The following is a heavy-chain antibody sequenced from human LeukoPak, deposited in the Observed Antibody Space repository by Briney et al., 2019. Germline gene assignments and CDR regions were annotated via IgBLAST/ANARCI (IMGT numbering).Heavy chain of an antibody. D-gene: IGHD6-13*01. Sequence: QTGGSLRLSCAASGFTFSSYAMHWVRQAPGKGLEWVAVISYDGSNKYYADSVKGRFTISRDNSKNTLYLQMNSLRAEDTAVYYCAREPYSSSWYYFDYWGQGTLVTVSS. CDR1: GFTFSSYA. V-gene: IGHV3-30-3*01. J-gene: IGHJ4*02. CDR2: ISYDGSNK. CDR3: AREPYSSSWYYFDY.